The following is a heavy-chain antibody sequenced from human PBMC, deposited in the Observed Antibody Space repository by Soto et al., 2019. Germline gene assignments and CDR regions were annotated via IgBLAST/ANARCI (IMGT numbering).Heavy chain of an antibody. Sequence: GGSLRLSCVASGFTFSDYYMTWIRQAPGSGLEWVSYISSSSGTISYANSVKGRFTISRDNAQNSLYLQMTSLRAEDTAVYYCARGTYRSKTDFDYWGQGTLVTVSS. V-gene: IGHV3-11*01. CDR1: GFTFSDYY. CDR3: ARGTYRSKTDFDY. D-gene: IGHD6-13*01. CDR2: ISSSSGTI. J-gene: IGHJ4*02.